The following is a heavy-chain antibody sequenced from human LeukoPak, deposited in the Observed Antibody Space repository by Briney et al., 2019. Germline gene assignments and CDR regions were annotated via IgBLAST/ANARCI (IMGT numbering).Heavy chain of an antibody. Sequence: SETLSLTCTVSGGFIGTSYWSWIRQSPGTGLEWIAFINDRGSTNYNPSLMSRVTISLDTSKSQVSLNMNSVTAADAAVYYCARSSSASYHHAFGLWGRGTLVAVSS. CDR2: INDRGST. CDR3: ARSSSASYHHAFGL. D-gene: IGHD3-3*01. J-gene: IGHJ4*02. CDR1: GGFIGTSY. V-gene: IGHV4-59*01.